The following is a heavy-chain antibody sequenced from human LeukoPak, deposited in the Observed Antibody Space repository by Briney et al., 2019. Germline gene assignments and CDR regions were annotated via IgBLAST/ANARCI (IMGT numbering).Heavy chain of an antibody. CDR1: GGSISSSSYY. CDR3: ARGPGNY. CDR2: IYYSGST. V-gene: IGHV4-39*07. J-gene: IGHJ4*02. Sequence: PSETLSLTCTVSGGSISSSSYYWGWIRQPPGKGLEWIGSIYYSGSTYYNPTLKSRVTISVDTSKNQFSLKLSSVTAADTAVYYCARGPGNYWGQGTLVTVSS. D-gene: IGHD6-13*01.